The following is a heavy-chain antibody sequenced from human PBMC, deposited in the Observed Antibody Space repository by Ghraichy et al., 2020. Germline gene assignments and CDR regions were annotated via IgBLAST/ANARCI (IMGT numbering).Heavy chain of an antibody. D-gene: IGHD2-8*02. V-gene: IGHV4-59*01. J-gene: IGHJ5*02. CDR3: ASYSGGGGWES. CDR1: GGSISSYY. Sequence: LNISCTVSGGSISSYYWSWIRQPPGKGLEWIGYIYYSGSTNYNPSLKSRVTISVDTSKNQFSLKLSSVSAADTAVYYCASYSGGGGWESWGQGTLVTVSS. CDR2: IYYSGST.